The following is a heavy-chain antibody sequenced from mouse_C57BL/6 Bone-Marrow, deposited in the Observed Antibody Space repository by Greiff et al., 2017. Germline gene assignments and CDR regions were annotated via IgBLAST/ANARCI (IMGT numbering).Heavy chain of an antibody. CDR1: GYNIKDDY. V-gene: IGHV14-4*01. Sequence: EVKLQESGAELVRPGASVKLSCTASGYNIKDDYMHWVKQRPEQGLEWIGGIDPENGDTEYASKFQGKATITADTSSNTAYLQLSSLTSVDAAVYYCTLPGMDYWGQGASVTVSS. J-gene: IGHJ4*01. CDR3: TLPGMDY. CDR2: IDPENGDT.